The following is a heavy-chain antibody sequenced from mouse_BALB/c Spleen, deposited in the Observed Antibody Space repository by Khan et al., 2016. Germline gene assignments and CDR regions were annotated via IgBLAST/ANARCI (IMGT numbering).Heavy chain of an antibody. CDR1: SFNIKDTY. D-gene: IGHD2-1*01. V-gene: IGHV14-3*02. CDR2: IDPANGNS. J-gene: IGHJ3*01. Sequence: VQLQQSGAELVKPGASVKLSCTASSFNIKDTYMHWVKQRPEQGLEWIGRIDPANGNSKNDPKFQGKATITADTSSNTAYLQFSSLTSEDTAVYYCARGGNYVELGNWGQGTLVTVSA. CDR3: ARGGNYVELGN.